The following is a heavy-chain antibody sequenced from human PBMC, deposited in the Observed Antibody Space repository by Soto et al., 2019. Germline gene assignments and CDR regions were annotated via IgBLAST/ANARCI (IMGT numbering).Heavy chain of an antibody. Sequence: ASVKVSCKASGYTYTSYDINWVRQATGQGLEWMGWMNPNSGNTGYAQKFQGRVTMTRNTSISTAYMELSSLRSEDTAVYYCARGPILMVYAIPFDYWGQGTLVTVSS. D-gene: IGHD2-8*01. CDR1: GYTYTSYD. J-gene: IGHJ4*02. V-gene: IGHV1-8*01. CDR2: MNPNSGNT. CDR3: ARGPILMVYAIPFDY.